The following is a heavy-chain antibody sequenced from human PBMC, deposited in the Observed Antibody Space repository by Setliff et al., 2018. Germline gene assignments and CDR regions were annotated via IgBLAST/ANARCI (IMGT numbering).Heavy chain of an antibody. CDR3: ARGQNSYHPGSWGPLYDH. CDR2: INHSGST. CDR1: GGSFSDYY. D-gene: IGHD3-10*01. Sequence: SETLSLTCAAHGGSFSDYYWTWIRQPPGKGLEWIGEINHSGSTKYSPSLESRVTMSVDPSKNQFSLKLSSVTAADTAVFFCARGQNSYHPGSWGPLYDHWGQGSLVTVSS. J-gene: IGHJ1*01. V-gene: IGHV4-34*01.